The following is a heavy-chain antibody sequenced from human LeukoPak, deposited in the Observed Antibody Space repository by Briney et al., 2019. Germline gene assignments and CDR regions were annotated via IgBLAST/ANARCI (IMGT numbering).Heavy chain of an antibody. D-gene: IGHD1-26*01. J-gene: IGHJ4*02. CDR1: GFTFSSYW. CDR3: ARFGGGSPYYFDY. V-gene: IGHV3-74*01. Sequence: GGPLRLSCAASGFTFSSYWMYWVRQAPGKGLVWVSRINSAGNSAFYADSVKGRFTISRDNSKNTLYLQMNSLRAEDTAVYYCARFGGGSPYYFDYWGQGTLVTVSS. CDR2: INSAGNSA.